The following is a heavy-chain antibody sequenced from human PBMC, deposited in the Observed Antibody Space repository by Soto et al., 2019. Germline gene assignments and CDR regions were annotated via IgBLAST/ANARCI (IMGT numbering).Heavy chain of an antibody. CDR2: INHSGST. V-gene: IGHV4-34*01. CDR3: ARDKTVIRGYGMDV. CDR1: GGSFSGYY. Sequence: PSETLSLTCAVYGGSFSGYYWNWIRQPPGKGLEWIGEINHSGSTNYNPSLKSRVTISVDTSKNQFSLKLNSVTPEDTAVYYCARDKTVIRGYGMDVWGQGTTVT. J-gene: IGHJ6*02. D-gene: IGHD2-21*01.